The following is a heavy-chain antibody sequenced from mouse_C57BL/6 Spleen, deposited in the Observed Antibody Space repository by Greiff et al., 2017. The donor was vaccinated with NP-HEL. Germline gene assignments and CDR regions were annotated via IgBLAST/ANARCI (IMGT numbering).Heavy chain of an antibody. D-gene: IGHD1-1*01. Sequence: VQLQQPGAELVKPGASVKLSCKASGYTFTSYWMQWVKQRPGQGLEWIGEIDPSDSYTNYNQKFKGKATLTVDTSSSTAYMQLSSLTSEDSAVYYCARPNYYGSSYDAMDYWGQGTSVTVSS. CDR1: GYTFTSYW. J-gene: IGHJ4*01. CDR3: ARPNYYGSSYDAMDY. CDR2: IDPSDSYT. V-gene: IGHV1-50*01.